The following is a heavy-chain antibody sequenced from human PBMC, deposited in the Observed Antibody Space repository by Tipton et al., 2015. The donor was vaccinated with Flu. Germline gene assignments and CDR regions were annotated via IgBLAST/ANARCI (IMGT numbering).Heavy chain of an antibody. Sequence: TLSLTCAVYGGSFSGSYWSWIRQPPGKGLEWIGEVYHSGSTDYNPSLKSRVTISVDTSKNEFSLKLTSVTAADTAVYYCARGHYTNSWYSPRLAFDIWGQGTMVTVSS. V-gene: IGHV4-34*01. CDR1: GGSFSGSY. D-gene: IGHD6-13*01. CDR2: VYHSGST. J-gene: IGHJ3*02. CDR3: ARGHYTNSWYSPRLAFDI.